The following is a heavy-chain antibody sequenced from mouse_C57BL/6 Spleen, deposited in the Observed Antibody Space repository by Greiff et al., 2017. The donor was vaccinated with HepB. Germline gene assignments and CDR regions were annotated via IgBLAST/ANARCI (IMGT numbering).Heavy chain of an antibody. CDR3: ATGRENAMDY. D-gene: IGHD3-3*01. J-gene: IGHJ4*01. Sequence: VQLKESGPVLVKPGASVKMSCKASGYTFTDYYMNWVKQSHGKSLEWIGVINPYNGGTSYNQKFKGKATLTVDKSSSTAYMELNSLTSEDSAVYYCATGRENAMDYWGQGTSVTVSS. CDR1: GYTFTDYY. V-gene: IGHV1-19*01. CDR2: INPYNGGT.